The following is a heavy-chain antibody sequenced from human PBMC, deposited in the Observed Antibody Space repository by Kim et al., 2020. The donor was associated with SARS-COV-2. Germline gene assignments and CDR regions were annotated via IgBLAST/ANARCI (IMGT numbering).Heavy chain of an antibody. D-gene: IGHD6-13*01. CDR3: ARVIGAAESY. J-gene: IGHJ4*02. Sequence: ENYHVDSAKGRFTISRDNTENSVYLEMNRLRAEDTALYYCARVIGAAESYWGQGTLVTVSS. V-gene: IGHV3-7*01. CDR2: EN.